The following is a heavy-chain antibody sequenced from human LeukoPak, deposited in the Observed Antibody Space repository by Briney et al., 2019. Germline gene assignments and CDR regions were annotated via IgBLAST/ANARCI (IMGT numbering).Heavy chain of an antibody. V-gene: IGHV3-23*01. D-gene: IGHD6-13*01. Sequence: PGGSLRLSCAASGSTFVTFAMGWVRQAPGKGLKWVSTISGSGGGTYYAESVKGRFTISRDNSKNTLYLQMNSLRAEDTAVYYCAKHKGAGSRYSYSMDVWGKGATVTVSS. CDR2: ISGSGGGT. CDR3: AKHKGAGSRYSYSMDV. J-gene: IGHJ6*03. CDR1: GSTFVTFA.